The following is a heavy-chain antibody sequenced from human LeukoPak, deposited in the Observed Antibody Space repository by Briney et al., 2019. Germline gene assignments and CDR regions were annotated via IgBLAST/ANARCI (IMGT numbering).Heavy chain of an antibody. CDR3: ARGGYDYNALFDH. CDR2: ISSGSSTI. J-gene: IGHJ4*02. D-gene: IGHD5-12*01. Sequence: GGSLRLSRAASGFTFSSYRMNWIRQAPGKGLEWVSYISSGSSTIYYADSVKGRFTISRDNAKNSLYLQMNSLRAEDTAVYYCARGGYDYNALFDHWGQGTLLTVSS. V-gene: IGHV3-48*01. CDR1: GFTFSSYR.